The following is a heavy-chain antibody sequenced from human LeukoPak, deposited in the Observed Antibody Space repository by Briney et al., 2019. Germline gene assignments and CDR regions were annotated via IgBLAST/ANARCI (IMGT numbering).Heavy chain of an antibody. J-gene: IGHJ4*02. CDR3: ASYPPGYCSGGSCPTGG. CDR2: ISSSSSYI. D-gene: IGHD2-15*01. CDR1: GFIFSSYS. Sequence: GGSLRLSCAASGFIFSSYSMNWVRQAPGKGLEWVSSISSSSSYIYYADSVKGRFTISRDNAKNSLYLQMNSLRAEDTAVYYCASYPPGYCSGGSCPTGGWGQGTLVTVSS. V-gene: IGHV3-21*04.